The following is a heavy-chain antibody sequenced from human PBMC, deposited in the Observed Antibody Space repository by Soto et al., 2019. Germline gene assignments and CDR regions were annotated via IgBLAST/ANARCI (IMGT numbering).Heavy chain of an antibody. J-gene: IGHJ2*01. V-gene: IGHV3-33*01. Sequence: QVQLVESGGGVVQPGRSLRLSCAASGFTFSSYGMHWVRQAPGKGLEWVAVIWYDGSNKYYADSVKGRFTISRDNSKNTLYLQRNSLRAEERAVYYWARPVRTTVTDWYFDLWGRGTLVTVSS. CDR3: ARPVRTTVTDWYFDL. CDR2: IWYDGSNK. CDR1: GFTFSSYG. D-gene: IGHD4-17*01.